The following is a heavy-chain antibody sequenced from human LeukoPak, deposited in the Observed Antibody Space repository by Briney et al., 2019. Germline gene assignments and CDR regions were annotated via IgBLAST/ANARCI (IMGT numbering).Heavy chain of an antibody. D-gene: IGHD5-24*01. V-gene: IGHV3-66*01. CDR3: ARSGDGYDFDY. J-gene: IGHJ4*02. Sequence: GGSLRLSCAASGFTVSSNYMSWVRQAPGKGLEWVSAIYSGGSTYYADSVKGRFTISRDNSKNTLYLQMNSLRAEDTAVYYCARSGDGYDFDYWGQGTLVTVSS. CDR2: IYSGGST. CDR1: GFTVSSNY.